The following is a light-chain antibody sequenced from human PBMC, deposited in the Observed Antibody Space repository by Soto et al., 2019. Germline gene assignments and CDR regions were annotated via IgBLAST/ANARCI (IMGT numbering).Light chain of an antibody. CDR1: TGAVTSTHF. V-gene: IGLV7-46*01. CDR2: DTS. CDR3: LISSSGARV. Sequence: QAVVTQEPSLTVSPGGTVSLACGSSTGAVTSTHFPYWFQQKPGQAPRTLIYDTSNGHSWTPARFSGSLLGGKAALTLSGPQPEDDADYYCLISSSGARVFGGGTKLTVL. J-gene: IGLJ3*02.